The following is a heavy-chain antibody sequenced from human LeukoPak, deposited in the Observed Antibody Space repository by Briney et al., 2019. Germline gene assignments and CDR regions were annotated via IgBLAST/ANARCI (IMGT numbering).Heavy chain of an antibody. CDR1: GFTFGDYS. CDR2: IGTKDFGGTT. Sequence: GGSLRLSCTASGFTFGDYSMSWVRQAPGKGLEYIGFIGTKDFGGTTEYAASVKGRFTISRDDSKSIAYLQIHSLKYEDTAVYYCSRDGLDYYGSGSYRGFDYWGQGTLVTVSS. D-gene: IGHD3-10*01. CDR3: SRDGLDYYGSGSYRGFDY. J-gene: IGHJ4*02. V-gene: IGHV3-49*04.